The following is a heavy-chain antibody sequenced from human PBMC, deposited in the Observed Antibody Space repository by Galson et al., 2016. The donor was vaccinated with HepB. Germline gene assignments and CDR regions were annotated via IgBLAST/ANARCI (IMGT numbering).Heavy chain of an antibody. D-gene: IGHD1/OR15-1a*01. CDR3: ARDQGSGGWNKGWFDP. CDR1: GFSFSGYG. Sequence: SLRLSCAASGFSFSGYGMHWVRQAPGKGLEWVAVIWSDDSIQYYGNPVEGRFTISRDNSENTVSLQMDNLRDEDTAVYYCARDQGSGGWNKGWFDPWGQGTLVTVSS. V-gene: IGHV3-33*01. J-gene: IGHJ5*02. CDR2: IWSDDSIQ.